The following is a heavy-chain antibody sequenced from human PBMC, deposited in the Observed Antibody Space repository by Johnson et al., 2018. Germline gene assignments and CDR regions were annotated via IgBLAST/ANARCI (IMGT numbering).Heavy chain of an antibody. V-gene: IGHV3-30-3*01. Sequence: QVQLVESGGGVVQPGRSLRLSCAASGFTFSSYAMHWVRQAPGKGLEWVAVISYDGRNKYYADSVKGRFTISRDNSKDTLYLQMNSLRAEDTAVYYCARAEDSSGWLYYYYYMDVGGKGTTVTVSS. D-gene: IGHD6-19*01. CDR3: ARAEDSSGWLYYYYYMDV. CDR1: GFTFSSYA. J-gene: IGHJ6*03. CDR2: ISYDGRNK.